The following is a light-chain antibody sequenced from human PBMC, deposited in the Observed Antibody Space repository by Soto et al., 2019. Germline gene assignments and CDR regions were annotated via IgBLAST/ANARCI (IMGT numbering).Light chain of an antibody. V-gene: IGKV2-30*02. CDR2: KVS. CDR1: QSLVHSDGNTY. CDR3: TQGTHWPRA. Sequence: DVVMTQSPLSLPVTLGQPASISCRSSQSLVHSDGNTYLNWLHQRPGQSPRRLIYKVSNRDSGVPDRFGGSGSGTDFTLTISRVEAEDVGVYYCTQGTHWPRAFGQGTKVEIK. J-gene: IGKJ1*01.